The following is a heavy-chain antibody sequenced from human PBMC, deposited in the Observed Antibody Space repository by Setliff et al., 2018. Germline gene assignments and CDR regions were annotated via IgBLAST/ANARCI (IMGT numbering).Heavy chain of an antibody. J-gene: IGHJ6*03. Sequence: SGPTVVNPTQTLTLTCTFSGFSLSTSGMCVSWIRQPPGKALEWLARIDWDDDKYYSTSLKTRLTISKDTSKNQVVLTMTNMDPVDTATYYCARTPGRDYYYYMDVWGKGTTVTVSS. V-gene: IGHV2-70*11. CDR3: ARTPGRDYYYYMDV. CDR1: GFSLSTSGMC. CDR2: IDWDDDK.